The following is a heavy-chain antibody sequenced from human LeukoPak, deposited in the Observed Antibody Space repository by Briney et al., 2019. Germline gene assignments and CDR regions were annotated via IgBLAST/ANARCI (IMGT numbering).Heavy chain of an antibody. J-gene: IGHJ4*02. D-gene: IGHD3-10*01. CDR1: GGSISSSSYY. CDR3: ARRGDERTFDY. CDR2: IYYSGST. Sequence: SETLSLTCTVSGGSISSSSYYWGWIRQPPGKGLEWIGSIYYSGSTCYNPSLKSRVTISVDTSKNQFSLKLSSVTAADTAVYYCARRGDERTFDYWGQGTLVTVSS. V-gene: IGHV4-39*01.